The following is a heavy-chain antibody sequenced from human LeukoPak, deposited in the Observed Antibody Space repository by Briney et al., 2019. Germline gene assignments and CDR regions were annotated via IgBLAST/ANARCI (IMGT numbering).Heavy chain of an antibody. Sequence: GGSLRLSCAASGFTFSSYAMSWVRQAPGKGLEWVSAISGSGGSTYYADSVKGRFTISRDNSENTLYLQMNSLRAEDTAVYYCAKDDYDFWSGPTYYFDYWGQGTLVTVSS. D-gene: IGHD3-3*01. CDR1: GFTFSSYA. CDR2: ISGSGGST. V-gene: IGHV3-23*01. CDR3: AKDDYDFWSGPTYYFDY. J-gene: IGHJ4*02.